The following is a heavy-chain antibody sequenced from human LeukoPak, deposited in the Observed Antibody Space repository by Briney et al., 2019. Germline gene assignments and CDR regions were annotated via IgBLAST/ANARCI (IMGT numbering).Heavy chain of an antibody. Sequence: ASVKVSCKASGYTFTSYYMHWVRQAPGQGLEWMGIINPSGGSTSYAQKFQGRVTMTRDTSTSTAYMELRSLRSDDTAVYYCARDYTDYYDSSGYLRDYYYYYYMDVWGKGTTVTVSS. V-gene: IGHV1-46*01. CDR3: ARDYTDYYDSSGYLRDYYYYYYMDV. J-gene: IGHJ6*03. CDR2: INPSGGST. CDR1: GYTFTSYY. D-gene: IGHD3-22*01.